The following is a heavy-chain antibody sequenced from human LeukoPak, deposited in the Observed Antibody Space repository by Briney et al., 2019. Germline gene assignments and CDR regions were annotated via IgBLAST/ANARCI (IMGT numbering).Heavy chain of an antibody. CDR2: IYTSGST. J-gene: IGHJ5*02. V-gene: IGHV4-4*07. Sequence: SDTLSLTCTVSGGSMSSYHWSWTRHPAREGLEWSGRIYTSGSTNYNPSLKSRVTISVDTSKNQFSLKLSSVTAADTAVYYCARDLGRDPVSSFDPWGQGTLVTVSS. D-gene: IGHD1-26*01. CDR3: ARDLGRDPVSSFDP. CDR1: GGSMSSYH.